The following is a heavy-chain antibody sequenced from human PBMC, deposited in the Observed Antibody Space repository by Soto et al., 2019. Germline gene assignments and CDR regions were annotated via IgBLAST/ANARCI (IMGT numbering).Heavy chain of an antibody. CDR1: GYSFTSYA. J-gene: IGHJ6*02. CDR3: ARGVENIVVVLDVFGYYGMDV. CDR2: INAGNGNT. Sequence: QVQLVQSGAEVKEPGASVKVSCKASGYSFTSYAIYWVRQAPGQRLEWMGWINAGNGNTKYSQKLQGRVTFTGDTSASTAHMELSSLRSEDTAVYFCARGVENIVVVLDVFGYYGMDVWGQGTTVTVSS. D-gene: IGHD2-2*01. V-gene: IGHV1-3*01.